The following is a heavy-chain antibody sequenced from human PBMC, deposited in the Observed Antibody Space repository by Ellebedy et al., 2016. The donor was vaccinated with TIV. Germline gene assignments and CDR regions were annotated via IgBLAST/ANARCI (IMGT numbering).Heavy chain of an antibody. V-gene: IGHV3-7*01. Sequence: GGSLRLSCAASGFSFSSYWMTWVRQAPGKGLEWVANIRQDGSEKYYVDSVTGRFTISRGNAKNSLYLQMNSLRAEDTAVYYCATDGSYGDYLSPTHAFVMWGQGTLVTVSA. CDR3: ATDGSYGDYLSPTHAFVM. CDR2: IRQDGSEK. D-gene: IGHD4-17*01. CDR1: GFSFSSYW. J-gene: IGHJ3*02.